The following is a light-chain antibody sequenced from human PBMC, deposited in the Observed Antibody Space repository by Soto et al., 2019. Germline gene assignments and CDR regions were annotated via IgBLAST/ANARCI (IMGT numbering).Light chain of an antibody. V-gene: IGLV2-14*01. J-gene: IGLJ2*01. CDR3: CSYAGGYTHAV. CDR1: MRDVGAYNL. CDR2: EVR. Sequence: QSALTQPASVSGSAGQSITISCSGTMRDVGAYNLVSWYQQHPGTAPKLIIYEVRNRPSGISSRFSGSRSGNTASLTISGLQSEDEADYYCCSYAGGYTHAVFGGGTKLTVL.